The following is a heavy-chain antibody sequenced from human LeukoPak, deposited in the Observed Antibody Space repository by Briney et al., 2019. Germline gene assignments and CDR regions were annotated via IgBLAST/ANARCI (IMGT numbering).Heavy chain of an antibody. CDR3: ARSPDILTGENFDY. CDR2: INPTGGST. Sequence: ASVKVSCKASGYTFTSYYMHWVRQAPGQGLEWMGLINPTGGSTGYAQKFQGRVTMTRDMSTSTDYMELSRLRSDDTAVYYCARSPDILTGENFDYWGQGTLVTVSS. CDR1: GYTFTSYY. V-gene: IGHV1-46*01. J-gene: IGHJ4*02. D-gene: IGHD3-9*01.